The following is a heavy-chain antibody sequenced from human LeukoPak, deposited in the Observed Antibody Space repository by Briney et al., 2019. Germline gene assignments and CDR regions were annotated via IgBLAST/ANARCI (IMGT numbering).Heavy chain of an antibody. V-gene: IGHV4-30-4*08. D-gene: IGHD2-8*02. CDR3: ASITGGYIDY. J-gene: IGHJ4*02. CDR2: IYYSGST. CDR1: AGSISTGDYY. Sequence: SETLSLTCTLSAGSISTGDYYWSWIRQPPGKGLEWIGYIYYSGSTYYNPSLKSRVTISVDTSKNQFSLKLSSVTAADTAVYYCASITGGYIDYWGQGTLVTVSS.